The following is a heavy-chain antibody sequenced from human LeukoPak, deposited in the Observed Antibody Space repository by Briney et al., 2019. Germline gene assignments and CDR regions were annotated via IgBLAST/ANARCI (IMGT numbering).Heavy chain of an antibody. CDR2: IYHSGST. D-gene: IGHD6-13*01. J-gene: IGHJ4*02. CDR3: ARAGAAAGPIDY. V-gene: IGHV4-38-2*02. CDR1: GYSISSGYY. Sequence: SETLSLTCTVSGYSISSGYYWGWIRQPPGKGLEWIGSIYHSGSTYYNPSLKSRVTISVDTSKNQFSLKLSSVTAADTAVYYCARAGAAAGPIDYWGQGTLVTVSS.